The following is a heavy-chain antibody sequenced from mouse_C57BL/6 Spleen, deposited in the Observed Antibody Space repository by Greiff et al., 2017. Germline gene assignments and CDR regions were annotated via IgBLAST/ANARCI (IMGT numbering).Heavy chain of an antibody. J-gene: IGHJ3*01. D-gene: IGHD4-1*02. CDR1: GYSITSGYY. CDR2: ISYDGSN. V-gene: IGHV3-6*01. CDR3: ARGATGPSWFAY. Sequence: DVQLQESGPGLVKPSQSLSLTCSVTGYSITSGYYWNWIRQFPGNKLEWMGYISYDGSNNYNPSLKNRISITRDTSKNQFFLKLNSVTTEDTATYYCARGATGPSWFAYWGQGTLVTVSA.